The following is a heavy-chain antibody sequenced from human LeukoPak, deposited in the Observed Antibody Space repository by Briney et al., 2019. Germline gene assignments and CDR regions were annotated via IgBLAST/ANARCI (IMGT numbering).Heavy chain of an antibody. CDR2: IYYTGST. J-gene: IGHJ6*03. CDR3: ARLHADTSLTPYYYYIYV. V-gene: IGHV4-38-2*02. CDR1: GHSISSAYY. Sequence: PSETLSLTCTVSGHSISSAYYWGWIRQPPGKGLEWIGSIYYTGSTYYSPSLNGRLTISLDTSENQFSLKLTSVTAADTAVYYCARLHADTSLTPYYYYIYVWGKGTTVTVSS. D-gene: IGHD5-18*01.